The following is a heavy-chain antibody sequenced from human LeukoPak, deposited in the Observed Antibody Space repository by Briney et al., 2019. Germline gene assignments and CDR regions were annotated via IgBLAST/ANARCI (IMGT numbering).Heavy chain of an antibody. V-gene: IGHV6-1*01. J-gene: IGHJ4*02. D-gene: IGHD6-19*01. CDR3: ARDLYSSGQGEVDY. CDR2: TYYRPKWYN. Sequence: SQTLSLTCAISGDSVSNNIAAWNWVRQSPSRGLEWLGRTYYRPKWYNNYAVSVKSRITINPDTSKNQFSLHLNSVTPEDTAVYYCARDLYSSGQGEVDYWGQGTLVTVSS. CDR1: GDSVSNNIAA.